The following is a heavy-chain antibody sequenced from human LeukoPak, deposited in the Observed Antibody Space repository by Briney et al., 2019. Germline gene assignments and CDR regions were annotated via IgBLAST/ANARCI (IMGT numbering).Heavy chain of an antibody. V-gene: IGHV3-7*01. CDR2: IKQDGSEK. Sequence: GGSLRLSCAASGFTFSSYSMNWVRQAPGKGLEWVATIKQDGSEKYYVDSVRGRFTISRDTAENSLYLQMNSLRVEDTAVYYCARDLVAQYYFDYWGQGTLVTVSS. CDR3: ARDLVAQYYFDY. J-gene: IGHJ4*02. CDR1: GFTFSSYS. D-gene: IGHD2-15*01.